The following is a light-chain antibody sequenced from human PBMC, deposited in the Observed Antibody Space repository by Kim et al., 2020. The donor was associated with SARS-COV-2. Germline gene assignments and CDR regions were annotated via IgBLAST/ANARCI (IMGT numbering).Light chain of an antibody. CDR2: RNN. Sequence: GQRVTISGSGSSSNIGTQYVYWYQHLPGTAPKLLIYRNNERPSGVPDRFSGSKSGTSASLAISGLRSEDEADYYCATWDNSLRGRVFGGGTQLTVL. J-gene: IGLJ3*02. CDR3: ATWDNSLRGRV. V-gene: IGLV1-47*01. CDR1: SSNIGTQY.